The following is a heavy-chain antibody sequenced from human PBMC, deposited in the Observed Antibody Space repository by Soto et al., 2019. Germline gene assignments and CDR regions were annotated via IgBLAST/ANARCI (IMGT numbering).Heavy chain of an antibody. V-gene: IGHV1-69*12. D-gene: IGHD6-13*01. Sequence: QVQLVQSGAEVKKPGSSVKVSCKASGGTFSSYAISWVRQAPGQGLEWMGGIIPIFGTANYAQKFQGRVTIAAEESRSRAYMGLSSLRSEDTAVYYCAPGNSSSWYNWFDPWGQGTLVTVSS. J-gene: IGHJ5*02. CDR2: IIPIFGTA. CDR3: APGNSSSWYNWFDP. CDR1: GGTFSSYA.